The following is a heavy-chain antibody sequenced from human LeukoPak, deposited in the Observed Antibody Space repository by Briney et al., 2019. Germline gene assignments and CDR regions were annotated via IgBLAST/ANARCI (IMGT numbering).Heavy chain of an antibody. D-gene: IGHD6-19*01. CDR2: TYYRSTWYN. Sequence: SQTLSLTCAISGDSVSSSSAAWHWIRQSPWRGLEWLGRTYYRSTWYNDYAVSVKSRITINPDTSKNQFSLQLNSVTPEDTAVYYCARDGQPYSSGWFAYFQPWGQGTLVTVSS. J-gene: IGHJ1*01. CDR3: ARDGQPYSSGWFAYFQP. V-gene: IGHV6-1*01. CDR1: GDSVSSSSAA.